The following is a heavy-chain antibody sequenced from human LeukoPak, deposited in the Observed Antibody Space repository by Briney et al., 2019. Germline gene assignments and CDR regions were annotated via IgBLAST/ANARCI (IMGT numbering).Heavy chain of an antibody. D-gene: IGHD1-1*01. CDR3: ARTRNGRYFDL. V-gene: IGHV4-59*01. CDR1: GGSISSYY. J-gene: IGHJ2*01. Sequence: SETLSLTCTVSGGSISSYYWSWIRQPPGKGLEWIGYIYYSGSTNYNPSLKSRVTTSVDTSKNQFSLKLSSVTAADTAVYYCARTRNGRYFDLWGRGTLVTVSS. CDR2: IYYSGST.